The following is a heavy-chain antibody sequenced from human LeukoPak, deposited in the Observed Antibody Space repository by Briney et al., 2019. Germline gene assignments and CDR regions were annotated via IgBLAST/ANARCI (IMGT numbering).Heavy chain of an antibody. Sequence: SETESLICTVSVHFFSRGYFWGWIRQSPGKGLEWIGTFGTFYHSRSTSYIPSLKSRVTISVDTSRKQFSLRLTSVTAADTAVYFCAQSSSSSHFDYWGQGTLVTVSS. CDR2: FGTFYHSRST. J-gene: IGHJ4*02. CDR3: AQSSSSSHFDY. V-gene: IGHV4-38-2*02. CDR1: VHFFSRGYF. D-gene: IGHD6-6*01.